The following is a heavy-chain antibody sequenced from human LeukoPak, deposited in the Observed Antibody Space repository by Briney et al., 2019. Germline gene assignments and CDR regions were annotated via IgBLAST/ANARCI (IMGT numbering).Heavy chain of an antibody. Sequence: PSETLSLTCTVSGGSISSGSYYWSWIRQPAGKGLEWIGRIYTSGSTNYNPSLKSRVTISVDTSKNQFSLKLSSVTAADTAVYYCARTMRAAAGNHNWFDPWGQGTLVTVSS. V-gene: IGHV4-61*02. CDR2: IYTSGST. J-gene: IGHJ5*02. CDR3: ARTMRAAAGNHNWFDP. D-gene: IGHD6-13*01. CDR1: GGSISSGSYY.